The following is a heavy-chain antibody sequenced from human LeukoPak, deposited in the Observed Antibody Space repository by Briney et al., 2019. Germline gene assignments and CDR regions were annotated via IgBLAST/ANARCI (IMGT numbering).Heavy chain of an antibody. CDR2: IIPIFAIV. CDR3: ARADSSGYSLDENFDY. V-gene: IGHV1-69*04. Sequence: ASVKVSCKASGGTLSSYALNWVRQAPGQGLEWIGRIIPIFAIVNYAQNFQGRVTITADKSTNTAFMELSSLRFEDTAFYYCARADSSGYSLDENFDYWGQGTLVTVSS. J-gene: IGHJ4*02. D-gene: IGHD3-22*01. CDR1: GGTLSSYA.